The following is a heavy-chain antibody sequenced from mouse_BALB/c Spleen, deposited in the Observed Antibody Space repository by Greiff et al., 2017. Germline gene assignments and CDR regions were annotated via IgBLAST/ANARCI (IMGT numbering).Heavy chain of an antibody. J-gene: IGHJ4*01. D-gene: IGHD1-2*01. V-gene: IGHV1-47*01. CDR3: ARQNCYGEAMDY. Sequence: QVQLQQSGAELVKPGGSVKLSCTAFGFTFTTYPIEWVKQNPGKSLEWIGNFHPYNDDTKYNEKFKGKAKLTVEKSSSTVYLELSRLTSEDSAVYYWARQNCYGEAMDYGGKGTSVTVSS. CDR2: FHPYNDDT. CDR1: GFTFTTYP.